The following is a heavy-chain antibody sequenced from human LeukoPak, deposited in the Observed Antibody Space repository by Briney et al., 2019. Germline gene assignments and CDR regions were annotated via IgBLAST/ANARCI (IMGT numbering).Heavy chain of an antibody. J-gene: IGHJ4*02. CDR3: ARATYCGGDCRYFDY. V-gene: IGHV1-69*04. D-gene: IGHD2-21*02. CDR1: GGTFSSYA. Sequence: SVKVSCKASGGTFSSYAVSWVRQAPGQGLEWMGRIIPILGIANYAQKFQGRVTITADKSTSTAYVELSSLRSEDTAVYYRARATYCGGDCRYFDYWGQGTLVTVSS. CDR2: IIPILGIA.